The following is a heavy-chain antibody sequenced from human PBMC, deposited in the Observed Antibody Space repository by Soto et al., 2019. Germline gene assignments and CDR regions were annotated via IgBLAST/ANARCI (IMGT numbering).Heavy chain of an antibody. CDR1: GFTFSSYA. CDR3: AKKGYSSIEINY. CDR2: ISGSGGST. Sequence: PGGSLRLSCSASGFTFSSYAMSWVRQAPGKGLEWVSAISGSGGSTYYADSVKGRFTISRDNSKNTLYLQMNSLRAEDTAVYYCAKKGYSSIEINYWGQGTLVTVSS. J-gene: IGHJ4*02. D-gene: IGHD6-13*01. V-gene: IGHV3-23*01.